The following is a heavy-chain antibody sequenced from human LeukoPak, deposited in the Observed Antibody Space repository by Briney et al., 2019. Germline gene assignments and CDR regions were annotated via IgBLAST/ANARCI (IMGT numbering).Heavy chain of an antibody. CDR1: GGSISSYY. D-gene: IGHD5-18*01. Sequence: SETLSLTCTVSGGSISSYYWSWIRQPAGKGLEWIGSIYTSGSTNYNPSLKGRVTMSVDTSKNQFSLKLSCVTAADTAVYYCARVRGYSRPNFDPWGQGTLVTVSS. J-gene: IGHJ5*02. CDR3: ARVRGYSRPNFDP. CDR2: IYTSGST. V-gene: IGHV4-4*07.